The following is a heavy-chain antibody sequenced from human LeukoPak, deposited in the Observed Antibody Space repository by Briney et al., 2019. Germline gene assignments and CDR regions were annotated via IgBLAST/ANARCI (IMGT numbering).Heavy chain of an antibody. Sequence: PGGSLRLSCAASRFTFSSYTMHWVRQAPGKGLEWVAVIFYDGRNKYYADSVKGRFTISRDNSKNTLYLQMNSLRAEDTAVYYCAKDGCSSTSCYDFDYWGQGTLVTVSS. V-gene: IGHV3-30*04. CDR1: RFTFSSYT. D-gene: IGHD2-2*01. J-gene: IGHJ4*02. CDR3: AKDGCSSTSCYDFDY. CDR2: IFYDGRNK.